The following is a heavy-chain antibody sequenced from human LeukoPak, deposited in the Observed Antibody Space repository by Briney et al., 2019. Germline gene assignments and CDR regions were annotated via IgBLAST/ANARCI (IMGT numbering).Heavy chain of an antibody. CDR3: LPPWERYSSSWSHFDY. Sequence: GRSLRLSCAASGFTFSSYGMHWVRQAPGKGLEWVSYISSSSSTIYYADSVKGRFTISRDNAKNSLYLQMNSLRAEDTAVYYCLPPWERYSSSWSHFDYWGQGTLVTVSS. J-gene: IGHJ4*02. CDR2: ISSSSSTI. V-gene: IGHV3-48*01. CDR1: GFTFSSYG. D-gene: IGHD6-13*01.